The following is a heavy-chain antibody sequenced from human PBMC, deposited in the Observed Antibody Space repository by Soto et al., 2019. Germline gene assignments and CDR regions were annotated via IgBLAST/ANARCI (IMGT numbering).Heavy chain of an antibody. J-gene: IGHJ4*02. CDR1: GFTFSSTS. V-gene: IGHV3-30-3*01. CDR3: ATDPIPGAPDYLDD. D-gene: IGHD2-2*01. Sequence: PGGSLRLSCSASGFTFSSTSMHWVRQAPGKGLEWVSVVSPAGSITVYADSVRGRFTISRDNVQNDLSLQMNNLRPDDSGIYYCATDPIPGAPDYLDDWGQGTLVTVSS. CDR2: VSPAGSIT.